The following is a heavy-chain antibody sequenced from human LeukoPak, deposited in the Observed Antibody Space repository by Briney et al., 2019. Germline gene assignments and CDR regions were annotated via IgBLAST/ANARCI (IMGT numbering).Heavy chain of an antibody. CDR1: GFIFRKYG. D-gene: IGHD6-13*01. CDR3: ARDMASSWYYFDY. CDR2: IWYDGSNK. Sequence: GGSVRLSCAATGFIFRKYGMHWVRQARGKGLAGVAVIWYDGSNKYYADSVKGRFTISRDNSKNTLYLQMNSLRAEDTAVYYCARDMASSWYYFDYWGQGTMVTVSS. V-gene: IGHV3-33*01. J-gene: IGHJ4*03.